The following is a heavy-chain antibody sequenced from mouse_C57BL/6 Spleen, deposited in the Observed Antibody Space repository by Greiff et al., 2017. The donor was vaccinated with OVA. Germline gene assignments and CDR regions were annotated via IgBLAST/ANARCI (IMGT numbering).Heavy chain of an antibody. J-gene: IGHJ3*01. CDR3: ARTTMVTRWFAY. D-gene: IGHD2-2*01. CDR2: INPNNGGT. CDR1: GYTFTDYN. Sequence: EVQLQQSGPELVKPGASVKMSCKASGYTFTDYNMHWVKQSHGKSLEWIGYINPNNGGTSYNQKFKGKATLTVNKSSSTAYMELLSLTSEDSAVYYCARTTMVTRWFAYWGQGTLGTVSA. V-gene: IGHV1-22*01.